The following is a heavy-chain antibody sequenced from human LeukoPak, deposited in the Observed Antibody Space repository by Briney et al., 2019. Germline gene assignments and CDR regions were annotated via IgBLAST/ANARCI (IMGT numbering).Heavy chain of an antibody. CDR3: ASQGGLLWFGELSGGMDV. CDR1: GFTFSSYA. D-gene: IGHD3-10*01. V-gene: IGHV3-30-3*01. CDR2: ISYDGSNK. Sequence: GRSLRLSCAASGFTFSSYAMNWVRQAPGKGLEWVAFISYDGSNKYYADSVKGRFTISRDNSKNTLYLQMNSLRAEGTAVYYCASQGGLLWFGELSGGMDVWGQGTTVTVSS. J-gene: IGHJ6*02.